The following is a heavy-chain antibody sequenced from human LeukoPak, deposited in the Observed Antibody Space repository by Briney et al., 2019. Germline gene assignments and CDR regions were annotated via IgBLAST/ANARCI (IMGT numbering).Heavy chain of an antibody. J-gene: IGHJ4*02. Sequence: SETLPLTCTVSGDPIISYYWSWIRQPAGKGLEWIGRIYTSGTTNCNPSLKSRVTMSVDTSKNQFSLKLSSVTAADTAVYYCARAHSNSWYDFDYWGQGTLVTVSS. CDR3: ARAHSNSWYDFDY. CDR2: IYTSGTT. CDR1: GDPIISYY. V-gene: IGHV4-4*07. D-gene: IGHD6-19*01.